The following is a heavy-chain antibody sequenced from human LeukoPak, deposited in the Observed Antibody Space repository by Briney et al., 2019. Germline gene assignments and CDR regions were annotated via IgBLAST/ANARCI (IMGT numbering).Heavy chain of an antibody. D-gene: IGHD3-22*01. J-gene: IGHJ4*02. CDR3: ASRFEGSGYCY. CDR1: GGSLNDYY. CDR2: IYYSGST. Sequence: SETLSLTCAVFGGSLNDYYWSWIRQPPGKGLEWIGYIYYSGSTYYNPSLKSRVTISVDTSKNQFSLKLSSVTAADTAVYYCASRFEGSGYCYWGQGTLVTVSS. V-gene: IGHV4-59*06.